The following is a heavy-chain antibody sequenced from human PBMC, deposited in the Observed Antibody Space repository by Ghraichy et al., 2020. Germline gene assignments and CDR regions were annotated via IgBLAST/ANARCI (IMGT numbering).Heavy chain of an antibody. J-gene: IGHJ6*02. Sequence: ASVKVSCKASGYTFSTYGISWVRQAPGQGLEWMGWISAYNGNTNYAQKFQGRVTMTTDTSTSTAYMELRSLRSDDTAVYYCARPLYSSSLGAGSGCPDVWGQGTTVTVSS. CDR2: ISAYNGNT. V-gene: IGHV1-18*01. D-gene: IGHD6-6*01. CDR3: ARPLYSSSLGAGSGCPDV. CDR1: GYTFSTYG.